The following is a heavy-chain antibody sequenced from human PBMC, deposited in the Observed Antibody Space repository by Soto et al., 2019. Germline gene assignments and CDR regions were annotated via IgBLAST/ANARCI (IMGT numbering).Heavy chain of an antibody. CDR1: GGTFSRYS. Sequence: QVQLVQSGAEVKKPGSSVKVSCKASGGTFSRYSISWVRQAPGPGFEWMGGIIPIFGTANYAQKFQGRVTITADDPTSTAYMELSSLRSEDTAVYYCARAAVTGRYYGLDVWGQGTTVTVSS. D-gene: IGHD4-17*01. CDR2: IIPIFGTA. CDR3: ARAAVTGRYYGLDV. J-gene: IGHJ6*02. V-gene: IGHV1-69*01.